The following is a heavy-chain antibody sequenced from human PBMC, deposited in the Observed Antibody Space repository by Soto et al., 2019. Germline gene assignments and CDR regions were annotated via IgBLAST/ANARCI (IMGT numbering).Heavy chain of an antibody. D-gene: IGHD1-26*01. CDR1: GASINNYY. CDR3: ASLGATIDY. Sequence: SETLSLTCTVYGASINNYYWNWIRQPAGKGLEWIGRFYTGGKTNYNPSIKSRVTMSVDPSKNQVSLKLTSVTAADTAVYYCASLGATIDYWGQGTLVTVSS. V-gene: IGHV4-4*07. J-gene: IGHJ4*02. CDR2: FYTGGKT.